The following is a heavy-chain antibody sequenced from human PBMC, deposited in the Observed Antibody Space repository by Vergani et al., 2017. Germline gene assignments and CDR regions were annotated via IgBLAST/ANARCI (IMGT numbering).Heavy chain of an antibody. CDR1: GGSISSYY. V-gene: IGHV4-59*01. Sequence: QVQLQESGPGLVKTSETLSLTCTVSGGSISSYYWSWIRQPPGKGLEWIGYIYYSGSTNYNPSLKSRVTISVDTSKNQFTLKLSSVTAADTAVYYCARGPARWSPFDYWGQGTLVTVSS. CDR3: ARGPARWSPFDY. CDR2: IYYSGST. D-gene: IGHD2-15*01. J-gene: IGHJ4*02.